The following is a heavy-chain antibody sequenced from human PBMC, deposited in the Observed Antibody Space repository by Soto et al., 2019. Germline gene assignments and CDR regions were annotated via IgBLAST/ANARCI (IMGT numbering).Heavy chain of an antibody. CDR2: IYPGDSDT. CDR3: ARYSGSYWHYLDF. CDR1: GYSFASHW. V-gene: IGHV5-51*01. J-gene: IGHJ4*02. D-gene: IGHD1-26*01. Sequence: PGESLKISCQGSGYSFASHWVAWVRQMPEKGLELIGTIYPGDSDTKYSSAFRGHVTISADTSVSTAYLQWRSLEATDSAIYYCARYSGSYWHYLDFWGQGTLVTVSS.